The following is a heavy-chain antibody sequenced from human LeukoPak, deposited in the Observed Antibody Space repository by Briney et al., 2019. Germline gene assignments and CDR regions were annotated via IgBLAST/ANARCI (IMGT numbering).Heavy chain of an antibody. V-gene: IGHV4-61*02. J-gene: IGHJ5*02. Sequence: SETLSLTCTVSGGSISSGLYYWSWIRQPAGKGLEWIGRIYNSGSPKYNPSLKSRVTISVVTSKNQFSLKLTSVTAADTAVYYCARGGYYGSGNDFRFDPWGQGTLVTVSS. D-gene: IGHD3-10*01. CDR1: GGSISSGLYY. CDR2: IYNSGSP. CDR3: ARGGYYGSGNDFRFDP.